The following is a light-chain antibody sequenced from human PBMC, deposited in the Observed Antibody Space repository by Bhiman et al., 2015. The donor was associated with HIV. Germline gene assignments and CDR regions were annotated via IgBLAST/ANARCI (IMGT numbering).Light chain of an antibody. J-gene: IGLJ1*01. CDR2: QDS. CDR3: QAWDGNTEV. V-gene: IGLV3-1*01. CDR1: KLGEQY. Sequence: YELTQPPSVSVYPGQTASITCSGDKLGEQYVCWYQQKPGQSPVLLMYQDSKRPSGIPERFSGSNSGNTATLTISATQAMDEADYYCQAWDGNTEVFGTGTKVTVL.